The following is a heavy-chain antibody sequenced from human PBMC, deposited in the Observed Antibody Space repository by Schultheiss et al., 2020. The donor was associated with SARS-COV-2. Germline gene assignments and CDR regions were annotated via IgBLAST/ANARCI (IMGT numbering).Heavy chain of an antibody. J-gene: IGHJ4*02. Sequence: ASVKVSCKASGYTFTSYYMHWVRQAPGQELKWMGIINPSGGSTSYAQKFQGRVTMTRDTSTSTVYMELSSLRSEDTAVYYCASLGSDYYDSSGYYNDYWGQGTLVTVSS. V-gene: IGHV1-46*01. CDR2: INPSGGST. D-gene: IGHD3-22*01. CDR1: GYTFTSYY. CDR3: ASLGSDYYDSSGYYNDY.